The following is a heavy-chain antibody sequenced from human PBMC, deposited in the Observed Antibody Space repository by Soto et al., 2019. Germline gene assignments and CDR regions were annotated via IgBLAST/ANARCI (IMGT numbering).Heavy chain of an antibody. CDR2: IDYSGST. J-gene: IGHJ4*02. D-gene: IGHD3-22*01. Sequence: SETLSLTCTVSGGSISSYYWTWIRQPPGKGLEWIGYIDYSGSTTYNPSLKTRVTLSVDTSKNQFSLKLSSVTAADTAVYYCARDRGDSRGTNFDYWGQGILVTVSS. V-gene: IGHV4-59*01. CDR1: GGSISSYY. CDR3: ARDRGDSRGTNFDY.